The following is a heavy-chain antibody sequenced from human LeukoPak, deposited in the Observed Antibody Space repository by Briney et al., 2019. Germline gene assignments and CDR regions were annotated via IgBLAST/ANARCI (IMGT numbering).Heavy chain of an antibody. CDR3: ARPRAVGARASAFYI. D-gene: IGHD1-26*01. V-gene: IGHV1-18*01. J-gene: IGHJ3*02. Sequence: ASVKVSCKASGYTFTSYGISWVRQAPGQGLEWMGWISAYNGNTNYAQKLQGRVTMTTDTSTSTAYMELRSLRSDDTAVYYCARPRAVGARASAFYIWGQGTMVTVSS. CDR2: ISAYNGNT. CDR1: GYTFTSYG.